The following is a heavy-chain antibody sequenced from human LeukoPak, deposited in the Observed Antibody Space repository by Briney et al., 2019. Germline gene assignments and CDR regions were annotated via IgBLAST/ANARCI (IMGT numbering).Heavy chain of an antibody. CDR2: IYTSGST. D-gene: IGHD6-13*01. CDR3: ARGSSSGFDY. V-gene: IGHV4-61*02. J-gene: IGHJ4*02. Sequence: PSETLSLTCTVSGGSISSSSYYWSWIRQPAGKGLEWIGRIYTSGSTNYNPSLKSRVTISVDTSKNQFSLKLSSVTAADTAVYYCARGSSSGFDYWGQGTLVTVSS. CDR1: GGSISSSSYY.